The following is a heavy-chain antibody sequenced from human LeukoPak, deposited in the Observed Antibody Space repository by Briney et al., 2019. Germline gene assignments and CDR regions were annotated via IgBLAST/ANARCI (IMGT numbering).Heavy chain of an antibody. D-gene: IGHD6-13*01. CDR1: GFTFSSYS. Sequence: GGSLRLSCAASGFTFSSYSMHWVRQAPGKGLEWVSSISSSSSYIYYADSVKGRFTISRDNAKNSLYLQMNSLRAEDTAVYYCARFPYKYSSSGYFDYWGQGTLVTVSS. V-gene: IGHV3-21*01. CDR2: ISSSSSYI. J-gene: IGHJ4*02. CDR3: ARFPYKYSSSGYFDY.